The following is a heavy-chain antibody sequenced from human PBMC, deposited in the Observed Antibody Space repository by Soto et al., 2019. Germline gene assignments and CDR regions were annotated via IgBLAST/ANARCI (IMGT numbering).Heavy chain of an antibody. Sequence: ETLSLTCSVSGGSINSYWWSWIRQPAGKGLEWIGRVYSTGTTDYNPSLNSRATMSVETSKNQFSLKLTSVTAADTAVYYCARDIGSYAYGEGYWGQGIQVTVSS. V-gene: IGHV4-4*07. J-gene: IGHJ4*02. CDR2: VYSTGTT. CDR1: GGSINSYW. CDR3: ARDIGSYAYGEGY. D-gene: IGHD3-10*01.